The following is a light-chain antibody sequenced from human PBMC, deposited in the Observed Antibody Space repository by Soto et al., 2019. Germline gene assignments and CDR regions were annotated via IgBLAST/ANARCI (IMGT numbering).Light chain of an antibody. Sequence: EIVMTQSPATMSVSPGERATLSCTASQSVSSNLAWYQQKPGQAPRLLIYGASTRASGIPARFSGSGSGTEFTLTISSLQSEDFAVYYCQQYNNWPPITFGQGTRLEIK. V-gene: IGKV3-15*01. CDR1: QSVSSN. CDR3: QQYNNWPPIT. J-gene: IGKJ5*01. CDR2: GAS.